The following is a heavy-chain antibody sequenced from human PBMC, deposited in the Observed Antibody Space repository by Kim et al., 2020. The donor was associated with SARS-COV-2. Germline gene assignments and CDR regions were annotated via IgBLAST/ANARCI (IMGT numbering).Heavy chain of an antibody. J-gene: IGHJ4*02. Sequence: AQKFQGRFTMTRGTSISTAYMELSRLRSDDTAVYYCARDGLYGGNSIFDYWGQGTLVTVSS. V-gene: IGHV1-2*02. D-gene: IGHD4-17*01. CDR3: ARDGLYGGNSIFDY.